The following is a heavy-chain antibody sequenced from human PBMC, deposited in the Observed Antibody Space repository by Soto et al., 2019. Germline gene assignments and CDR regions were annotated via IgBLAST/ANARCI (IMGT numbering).Heavy chain of an antibody. CDR3: APLNPDYYGSGNNY. D-gene: IGHD3-10*01. V-gene: IGHV2-5*02. CDR2: IYWDDDK. Sequence: QITLKESGPPLVKPTQTLTLTCTFSGFSLSTSGVGVGWIRQPPGKALEWLALIYWDDDKRYSPSLKSRLTIPKYTSKNQVVLKMTNMDPVDTATYYCAPLNPDYYGSGNNYWGQGTLVTVSS. J-gene: IGHJ4*02. CDR1: GFSLSTSGVG.